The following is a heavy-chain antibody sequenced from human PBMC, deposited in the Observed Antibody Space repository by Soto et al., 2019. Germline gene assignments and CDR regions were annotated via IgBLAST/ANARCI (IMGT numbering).Heavy chain of an antibody. CDR2: VYHSGRT. J-gene: IGHJ3*02. CDR1: GGSISLYS. V-gene: IGHV4-59*01. D-gene: IGHD6-13*01. CDR3: AKGDSTTHGDSFDI. Sequence: PSEALSLTCSVPGGSISLYSWNWIRQSPEKGLEWIGYVYHSGRTNYNPSLKSRVTISVDTSKHQFSLQLSAVTAADTAVYYCAKGDSTTHGDSFDIWGQGTMVTVSS.